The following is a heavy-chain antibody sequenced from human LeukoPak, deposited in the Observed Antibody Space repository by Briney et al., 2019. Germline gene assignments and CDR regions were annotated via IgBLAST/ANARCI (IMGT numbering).Heavy chain of an antibody. D-gene: IGHD3-10*01. CDR2: IHYSGST. V-gene: IGHV4-59*01. Sequence: SETLSLTCTVSGGSISSYYWSWIRQPPGKGLEWIGYIHYSGSTNYNPSLKSRVTISVDTSKNQFSLKLTSVTAADTAVYYCARVEEGYGSGRRENYYYYYMDVWVKGNTVTIYS. CDR3: ARVEEGYGSGRRENYYYYYMDV. CDR1: GGSISSYY. J-gene: IGHJ6*03.